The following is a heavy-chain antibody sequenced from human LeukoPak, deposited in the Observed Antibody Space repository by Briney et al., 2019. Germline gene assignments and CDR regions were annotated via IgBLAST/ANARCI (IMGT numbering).Heavy chain of an antibody. Sequence: GGSLRLSCAASRFTFSSYWMSWVRQAPGKGLEWVANIKQGGSEKYYVDSVKGRFTISRDNAKNSLYLQMNSLRAEDTAVYYCARSYSSGWYLYYFDYWGQGTMVTVSS. V-gene: IGHV3-7*01. D-gene: IGHD6-19*01. CDR3: ARSYSSGWYLYYFDY. CDR1: RFTFSSYW. J-gene: IGHJ4*02. CDR2: IKQGGSEK.